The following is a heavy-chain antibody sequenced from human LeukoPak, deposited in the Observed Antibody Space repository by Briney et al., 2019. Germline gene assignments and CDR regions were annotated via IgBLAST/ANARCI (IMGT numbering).Heavy chain of an antibody. CDR1: GYSISNAYY. D-gene: IGHD1-1*01. Sequence: SETLSLTCTVSGYSISNAYYWGWIRQPPGKGLEWIGNIHYSGSTSYNPSLKSRVTISVDTSKNQFSLKLSSVTAADTAVYYCAKSGYNWIEDHDAFDIWGQGTMVTVSS. CDR2: IHYSGST. V-gene: IGHV4-38-2*02. CDR3: AKSGYNWIEDHDAFDI. J-gene: IGHJ3*02.